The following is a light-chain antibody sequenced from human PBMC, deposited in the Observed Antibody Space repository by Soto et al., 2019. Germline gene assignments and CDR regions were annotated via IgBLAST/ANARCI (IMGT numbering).Light chain of an antibody. CDR2: DVN. J-gene: IGLJ2*01. CDR3: GSYTRSNSVI. V-gene: IGLV2-14*03. CDR1: SSDIGAYAY. Sequence: QSALTQPASVSGSPGQSIAISCTGTSSDIGAYAYVSWYQQHPGKIPKLIVFDVNYRPSGVSSRFSGSKSGNTASLTISGLQAEDDADYYCGSYTRSNSVIFGGGTKLTVL.